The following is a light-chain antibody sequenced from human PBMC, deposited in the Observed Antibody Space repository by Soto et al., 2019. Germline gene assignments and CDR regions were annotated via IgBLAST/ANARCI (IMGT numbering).Light chain of an antibody. V-gene: IGLV2-14*01. J-gene: IGLJ2*01. CDR3: ATYTATPTLI. CDR1: SSDIGGYKF. CDR2: EDT. Sequence: QSVLTQPASISGSPGQSLTIPCTATSSDIGGYKFVSWYQQHPGKTPKLIIYEDTYRPSGISERFSGSKSGNTASLTISGLQADDEGDYYCATYTATPTLIFGGGT.